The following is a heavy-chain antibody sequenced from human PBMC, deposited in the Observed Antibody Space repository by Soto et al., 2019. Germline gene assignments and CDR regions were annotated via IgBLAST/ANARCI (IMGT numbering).Heavy chain of an antibody. V-gene: IGHV3-30*18. CDR1: GFTFSSFA. CDR3: AKGTPVNGDYALDY. J-gene: IGHJ4*02. Sequence: PGGSLRLSCAVSGFTFSSFAMHWVRQAPGKGLEWVALIAYDGNNKYFADSVKGRFTISRDNSKDTVYLQMDSLRPEDTAVYYCAKGTPVNGDYALDYWGQGSLVTVSS. D-gene: IGHD4-17*01. CDR2: IAYDGNNK.